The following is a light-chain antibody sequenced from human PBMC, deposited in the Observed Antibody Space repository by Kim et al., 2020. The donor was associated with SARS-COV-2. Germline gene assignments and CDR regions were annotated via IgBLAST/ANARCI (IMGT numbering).Light chain of an antibody. Sequence: SYELTQPPSVSVSPGQTASITCSGDELGDKYACWYQQKSGQSPVLVIYQDDKRPSGIPERFSGSNSGNTATLTISGTQAMDEADYYCQAWVSSTVVFGGG. CDR3: QAWVSSTVV. CDR1: ELGDKY. V-gene: IGLV3-1*01. J-gene: IGLJ2*01. CDR2: QDD.